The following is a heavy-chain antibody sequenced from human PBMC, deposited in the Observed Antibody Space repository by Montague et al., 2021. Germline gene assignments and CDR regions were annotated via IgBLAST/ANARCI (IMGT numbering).Heavy chain of an antibody. CDR1: GFTFSTYN. CDR2: LLYDGNNE. J-gene: IGHJ4*03. V-gene: IGHV3-30-3*01. D-gene: IGHD1-26*01. CDR3: ARGGGGYLDY. Sequence: SLRLSCAASGFTFSTYNIHWVRQAPGKGLEWVAALLYDGNNEYYADSVKGRFTFSRGNSKNTLHLQMNSLRAEDTAVYYCARGGGGYLDYWGQGTLVTVSS.